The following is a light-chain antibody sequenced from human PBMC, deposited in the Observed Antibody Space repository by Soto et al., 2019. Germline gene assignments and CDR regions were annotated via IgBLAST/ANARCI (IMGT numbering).Light chain of an antibody. CDR1: QSVSSSY. Sequence: EIVLTQSPGTLSLSPGERATLSCRASQSVSSSYLAWYQQKPGQAPRLLIYGASSRATGIPDRFSGSGSGTEFTLAISSLQSEDFAVYYCQQYKNGIPVTFGGGTKVDI. V-gene: IGKV3-20*01. CDR3: QQYKNGIPVT. J-gene: IGKJ4*01. CDR2: GAS.